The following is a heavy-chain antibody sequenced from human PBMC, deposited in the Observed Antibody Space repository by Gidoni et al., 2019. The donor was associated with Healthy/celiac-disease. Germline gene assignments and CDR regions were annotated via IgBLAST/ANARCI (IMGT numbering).Heavy chain of an antibody. J-gene: IGHJ5*02. CDR2: IYYSGST. Sequence: QVQLQESGPGLVTPSETLSLTCTVSGGSISSYYWSWIRQPPGKGLEWIGYIYYSGSTNYNPSLKSRVTISVDTSKNQFSLKLSSVTAADTAVYYCARGLSIAAAQAGWFDPWGQGTLVTVSS. CDR3: ARGLSIAAAQAGWFDP. D-gene: IGHD6-13*01. V-gene: IGHV4-59*01. CDR1: GGSISSYY.